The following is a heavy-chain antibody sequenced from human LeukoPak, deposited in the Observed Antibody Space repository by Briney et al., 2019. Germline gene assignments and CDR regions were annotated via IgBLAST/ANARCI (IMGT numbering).Heavy chain of an antibody. CDR3: ARGVVPAADIFDY. J-gene: IGHJ4*02. D-gene: IGHD2-2*01. V-gene: IGHV1-69*05. CDR2: IIPIFGTA. CDR1: GGTFSSYA. Sequence: ASVKVSCTASGGTFSSYAISWVRQAPGQGLEWMGGIIPIFGTANYAQKFQGRVTITTDESTSTAYMELSSLRSEDTAVYYCARGVVPAADIFDYWGQGTLVTVSS.